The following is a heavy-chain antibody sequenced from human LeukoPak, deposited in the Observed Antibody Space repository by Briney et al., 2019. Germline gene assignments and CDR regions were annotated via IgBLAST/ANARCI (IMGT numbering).Heavy chain of an antibody. V-gene: IGHV1-69*04. CDR3: ASRNYYDSSGYYLYGMDV. D-gene: IGHD3-22*01. Sequence: SVKVSCKASGGTFSSCAISWVRQAPGQGLEWMGRIIPILGIANYARKFQGRVTITADKSTSTAYMELSSLRSEDTAVYYCASRNYYDSSGYYLYGMDVWGQGTTVTVSS. CDR2: IIPILGIA. J-gene: IGHJ6*02. CDR1: GGTFSSCA.